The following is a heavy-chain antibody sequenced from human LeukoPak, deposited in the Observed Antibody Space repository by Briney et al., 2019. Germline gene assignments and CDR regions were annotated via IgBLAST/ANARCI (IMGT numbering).Heavy chain of an antibody. CDR3: AREQDIVVVPAAIMGY. Sequence: ASVKVSCKASGYTFTGYYMHWVRQAPGQGLEWMGWTNPNSGGTNYAQKFQGRVTMTRDTSISTAYMELSRLRSDDTAVYYCAREQDIVVVPAAIMGYWGQGTLVTVSS. V-gene: IGHV1-2*02. D-gene: IGHD2-2*01. J-gene: IGHJ4*02. CDR2: TNPNSGGT. CDR1: GYTFTGYY.